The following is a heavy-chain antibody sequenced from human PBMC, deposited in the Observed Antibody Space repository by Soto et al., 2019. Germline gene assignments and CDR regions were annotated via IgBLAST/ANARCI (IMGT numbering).Heavy chain of an antibody. Sequence: PGGSLRLSCAASGFTFSSYGMHWVRQAPGKGLEWVAVIWYDGSNKYYADSVKGRFTISRDNAKNSLYLQMNSLRAEDTAVYYCARCLGGGSWSAFEIWGQGTLVTVSS. J-gene: IGHJ4*02. V-gene: IGHV3-33*01. CDR3: ARCLGGGSWSAFEI. CDR1: GFTFSSYG. D-gene: IGHD2-15*01. CDR2: IWYDGSNK.